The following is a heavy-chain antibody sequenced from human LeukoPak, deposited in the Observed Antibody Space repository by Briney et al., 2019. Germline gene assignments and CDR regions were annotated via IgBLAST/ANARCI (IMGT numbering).Heavy chain of an antibody. D-gene: IGHD2-15*01. CDR2: IKHDGSEK. V-gene: IGHV3-7*01. Sequence: GGSLRLSCAASGFTFSRYWMTWVRQAPGKGLEWVANIKHDGSEKYYVDSVKGRFSISRDNAKNSLYLQMNSLRAEDTAIYYCARGISPDPWGQGTLLTVSS. CDR1: GFTFSRYW. J-gene: IGHJ5*02. CDR3: ARGISPDP.